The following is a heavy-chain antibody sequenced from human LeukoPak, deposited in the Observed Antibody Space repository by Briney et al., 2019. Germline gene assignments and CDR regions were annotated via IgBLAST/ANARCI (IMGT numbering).Heavy chain of an antibody. J-gene: IGHJ6*04. D-gene: IGHD3-9*01. Sequence: GRSLRLSCAASGFTFSSYGVHWGRQAPGKGLEWVAVISYDGSNKYYADSVKGRFTISRENSKNTLYLQMNSLRAEDTAVYYCAKEYYDILTGLYYGMDVWGKGTTVTVSS. CDR2: ISYDGSNK. CDR3: AKEYYDILTGLYYGMDV. CDR1: GFTFSSYG. V-gene: IGHV3-30*18.